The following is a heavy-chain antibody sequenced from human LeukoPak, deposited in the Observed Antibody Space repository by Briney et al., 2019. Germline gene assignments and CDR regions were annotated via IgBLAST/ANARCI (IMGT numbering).Heavy chain of an antibody. J-gene: IGHJ4*02. V-gene: IGHV3-15*01. Sequence: GGSLRLSCAASGFSISNDWMSWVRQAPGKGLEWVARVKSRSAGETTDYAAPVKGRFTISRDDSKNTLYLQMNSLKPEDTAVYYCTLIQGWGSGSYYRDFWGQGTLVTVSS. CDR3: TLIQGWGSGSYYRDF. D-gene: IGHD3-10*01. CDR2: VKSRSAGETT. CDR1: GFSISNDW.